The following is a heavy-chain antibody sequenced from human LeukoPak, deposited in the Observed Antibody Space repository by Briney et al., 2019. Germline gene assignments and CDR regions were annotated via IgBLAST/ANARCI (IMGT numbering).Heavy chain of an antibody. D-gene: IGHD5-24*01. J-gene: IGHJ4*02. CDR3: ARDSIRDGYNSDYFDY. CDR2: LWYDGSNE. CDR1: GFTFSTYG. V-gene: IGHV3-33*01. Sequence: RRSLGLSCAAPGFTFSTYGMHWVRQAPGKALEWVAVLWYDGSNEYYADSVKGRFTISRHTSKSTLYLQLNSVRGEDTAVYYCARDSIRDGYNSDYFDYWGQGTLVTVSS.